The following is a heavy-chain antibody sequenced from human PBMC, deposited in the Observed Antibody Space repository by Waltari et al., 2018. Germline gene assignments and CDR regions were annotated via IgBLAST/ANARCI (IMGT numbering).Heavy chain of an antibody. V-gene: IGHV1-69-2*01. D-gene: IGHD3-10*01. J-gene: IGHJ4*02. CDR1: GNTVIAYF. Sequence: VQWVQSGAEVRKTGAPGKISCKGAGNTVIAYFMHWVQQAPGKGLEWVGRIDPEDGETVYAEKFQGRVTITADTSTDTSYLELSSLRSDDTAVYYCAPLPGGSGQTFDYWGQGTLLTVSS. CDR3: APLPGGSGQTFDY. CDR2: IDPEDGET.